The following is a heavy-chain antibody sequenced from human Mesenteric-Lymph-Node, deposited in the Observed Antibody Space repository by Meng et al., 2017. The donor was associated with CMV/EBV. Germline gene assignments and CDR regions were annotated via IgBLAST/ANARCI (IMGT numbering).Heavy chain of an antibody. V-gene: IGHV3-21*01. J-gene: IGHJ4*02. D-gene: IGHD6-19*01. CDR1: VFTFSSYT. CDR2: ISSSGSYI. CDR3: ARDPQGSGWTDY. Sequence: CSAYVFTFSSYTMNCVLQAPGKGLEWVSSISSSGSYIYYADSVKGPFTISRDNSKNSLFLQMNSLRAEDTSVYYCARDPQGSGWTDYWGQGTLVTVSS.